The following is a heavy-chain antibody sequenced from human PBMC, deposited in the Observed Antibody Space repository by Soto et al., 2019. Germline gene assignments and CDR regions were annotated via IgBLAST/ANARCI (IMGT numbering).Heavy chain of an antibody. V-gene: IGHV4-59*01. CDR3: ARVGSSSSKYFDY. CDR2: IYYSGST. J-gene: IGHJ4*02. Sequence: SETLSLTCAVSGGSISSYYWSWIRQPPGKGLEWIGYIYYSGSTNYNPSLKSRVTISVDTSKNQFSLKLSSVTAADTAVYYCARVGSSSSKYFDYWGQGTLVTVSS. D-gene: IGHD6-6*01. CDR1: GGSISSYY.